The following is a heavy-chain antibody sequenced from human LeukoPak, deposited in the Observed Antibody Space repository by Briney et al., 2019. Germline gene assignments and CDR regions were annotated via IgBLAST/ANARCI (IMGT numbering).Heavy chain of an antibody. J-gene: IGHJ3*02. V-gene: IGHV3-21*01. CDR2: ISSSSSYI. D-gene: IGHD6-13*01. CDR1: GFTFSSYS. CDR3: ARDGEYSSSWDPGAFDI. Sequence: GGSLRLSCAASGFTFSSYSMNWVRQAPGKGLEWVSSISSSSSYIYYADSVKGRFTISRDNAKNSLYLQVNSLRAEDTAVYYCARDGEYSSSWDPGAFDIWGQGTMVTVSS.